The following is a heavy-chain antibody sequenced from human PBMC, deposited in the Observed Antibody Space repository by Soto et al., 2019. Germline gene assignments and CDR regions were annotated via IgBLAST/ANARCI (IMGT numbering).Heavy chain of an antibody. CDR3: ARDPFWSGFHGMDV. V-gene: IGHV3-11*01. CDR2: ISSTGSTI. CDR1: GFTFSDYY. J-gene: IGHJ6*02. Sequence: QVQLVESGGGLVKPGGSLRLSCAASGFTFSDYYMNWIRQAPGKGLEWVSHISSTGSTIYYADSVKGRFTISRDNLYNSLYVQMNSLRGEDTAVYYCARDPFWSGFHGMDVWGQGTTVTVSS. D-gene: IGHD3-3*01.